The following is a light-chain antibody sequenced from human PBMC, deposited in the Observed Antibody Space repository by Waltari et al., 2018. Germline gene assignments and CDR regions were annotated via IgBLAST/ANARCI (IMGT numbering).Light chain of an antibody. CDR3: QTWDINTGI. J-gene: IGLJ2*01. V-gene: IGLV3-1*01. CDR2: KDA. Sequence: WYQQKSGQSPVLVIYKDAKRPSRVPGRFSGCNSGNTASLTISWTHAMYEAEYYCQTWDINTGIFGGGTELTVL.